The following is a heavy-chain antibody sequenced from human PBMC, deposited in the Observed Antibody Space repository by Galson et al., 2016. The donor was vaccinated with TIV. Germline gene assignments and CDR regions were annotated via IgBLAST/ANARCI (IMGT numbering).Heavy chain of an antibody. J-gene: IGHJ4*02. V-gene: IGHV4-39*02. CDR1: GGSISNNRYY. CDR2: IYYTGDT. CDR3: ARLSEWQLAYFDF. D-gene: IGHD1-1*01. Sequence: LSLTCPVSGGSISNNRYYWGWIRQPPGKGLEWLGNIYYTGDTYYSPSLKSRVTMFVDTSKNYFSLRLRSVTAADTAVYYCARLSEWQLAYFDFWGQGTLVTVSS.